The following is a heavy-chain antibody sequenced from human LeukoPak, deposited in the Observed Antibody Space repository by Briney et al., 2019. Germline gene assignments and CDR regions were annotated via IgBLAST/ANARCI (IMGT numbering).Heavy chain of an antibody. J-gene: IGHJ4*02. V-gene: IGHV4-34*01. D-gene: IGHD6-19*01. CDR3: ARSHRKPSGWYIRYFDY. CDR2: INHSGST. Sequence: SETLSLTCAVYGGSFSDYYWSWIRQPPGKGLEWVGEINHSGSTNYNPSLKSRVTISVDTSKNQFSLKLSSVTAADTAVYYCARSHRKPSGWYIRYFDYWGQGTLVTVSS. CDR1: GGSFSDYY.